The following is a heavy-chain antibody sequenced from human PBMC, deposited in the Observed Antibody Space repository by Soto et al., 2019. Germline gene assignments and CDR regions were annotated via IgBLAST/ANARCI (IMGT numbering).Heavy chain of an antibody. J-gene: IGHJ4*02. V-gene: IGHV3-30*18. Sequence: QVQLVESGGGVVQPGRSLRLSCAASGFTFSSYGMHWVRQAPGKGLEWVAVISYDGSNKYYADSVKGRFTISRDNSKNTLYLQMNSLRAEDTAVYYCAKDPHPYYSGSYYDYWGQGTLVTVSA. D-gene: IGHD1-26*01. CDR1: GFTFSSYG. CDR3: AKDPHPYYSGSYYDY. CDR2: ISYDGSNK.